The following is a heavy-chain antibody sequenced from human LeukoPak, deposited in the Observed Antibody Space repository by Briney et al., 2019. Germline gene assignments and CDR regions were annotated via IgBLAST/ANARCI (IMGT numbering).Heavy chain of an antibody. V-gene: IGHV4-4*02. D-gene: IGHD1-26*01. CDR2: IYHRGST. CDR3: AREGLVGATTSPLDY. CDR1: GGSISSSNW. J-gene: IGHJ4*02. Sequence: PSGTLSLTCAVSGGSISSSNWWSWVRQPPGKGLEWIGEIYHRGSTNYNPSLKSRVTISVDKSKNQFSLKLSSVTAADTAVYYCAREGLVGATTSPLDYWGQGTLVTVSS.